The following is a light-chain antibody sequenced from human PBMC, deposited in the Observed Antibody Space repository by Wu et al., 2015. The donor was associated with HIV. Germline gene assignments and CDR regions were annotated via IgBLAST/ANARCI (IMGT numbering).Light chain of an antibody. V-gene: IGKV1-5*03. CDR3: QQYDSYWT. J-gene: IGKJ1*01. Sequence: DIQMTQSPSTLSASVGDRATITCRASQSISTWLAWYQQKPGKAPKLLIYKASSLESGVPSRFSGSGSGTEFTLTITGLQPDDFATYHCQQYDSYWTFGQGTKVEIK. CDR1: QSISTW. CDR2: KAS.